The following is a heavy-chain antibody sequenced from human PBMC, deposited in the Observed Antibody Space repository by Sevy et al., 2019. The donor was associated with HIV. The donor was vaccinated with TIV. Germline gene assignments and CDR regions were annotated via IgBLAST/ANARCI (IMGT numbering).Heavy chain of an antibody. CDR3: ARGTAAAAPAYYYWYYMDV. CDR2: IYYNSGGT. CDR1: GGSISSYY. Sequence: SENLSLTCTVSGGSISSYYWSWIRQSPGKGLEWIGDIYYNSGGTNYNPSLKSRVTISVDTSKNQFSLKLSSVTAADTAVYYCARGTAAAAPAYYYWYYMDVWAKGTTVTVSS. J-gene: IGHJ6*03. V-gene: IGHV4-59*01. D-gene: IGHD6-13*01.